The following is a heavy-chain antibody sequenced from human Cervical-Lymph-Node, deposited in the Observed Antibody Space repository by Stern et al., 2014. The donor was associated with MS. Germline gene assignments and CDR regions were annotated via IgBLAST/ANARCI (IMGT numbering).Heavy chain of an antibody. D-gene: IGHD1-26*01. CDR1: GFVLRRYA. CDR2: ISYDGRDK. V-gene: IGHV3-30*04. Sequence: VKLVESGGGVVQPGRSLRLSCAASGFVLRRYALHWVRQAPGQGLEWVALISYDGRDKYYTDSVKGRFTVSRDNSNNTVDLEMNSLRLEDTAVYYCAKGGSGSYLDWGQGSLVTVSS. CDR3: AKGGSGSYLD. J-gene: IGHJ4*02.